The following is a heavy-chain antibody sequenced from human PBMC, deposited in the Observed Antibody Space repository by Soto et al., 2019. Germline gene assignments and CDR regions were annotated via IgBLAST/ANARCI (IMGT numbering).Heavy chain of an antibody. V-gene: IGHV4-4*02. CDR2: IFHSGNT. CDR1: SGSIDTTNW. CDR3: ARRTWGMDV. D-gene: IGHD2-8*01. J-gene: IGHJ6*02. Sequence: QVQLQESGPGLVKPSGTLSLTCAVPSGSIDTTNWWSWVRQPPGKGLEWIGEIFHSGNTYYNPSLASRVTISVDTSKNQFSLNLRSVTAADTAVYYCARRTWGMDVWGQGTTVTVSS.